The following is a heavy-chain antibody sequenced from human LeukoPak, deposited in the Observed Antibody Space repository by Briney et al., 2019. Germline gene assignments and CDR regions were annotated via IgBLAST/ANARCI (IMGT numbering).Heavy chain of an antibody. CDR2: ISASAGST. V-gene: IGHV3-23*01. CDR1: GFTFSSHA. J-gene: IGHJ4*02. CDR3: ARDYWDSSSDY. D-gene: IGHD6-13*01. Sequence: GGSLRLSCAASGFTFSSHAMSWVRQAPGKGLEWVSVISASAGSTYYADSVKGRFTISRDNAKNSLYLQMNSLRAEDTAVYYCARDYWDSSSDYWGQGTLVTVSS.